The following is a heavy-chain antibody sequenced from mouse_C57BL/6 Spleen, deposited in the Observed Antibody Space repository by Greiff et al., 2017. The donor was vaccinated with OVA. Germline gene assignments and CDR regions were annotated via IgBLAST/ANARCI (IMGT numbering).Heavy chain of an antibody. J-gene: IGHJ2*01. Sequence: VQLQQSGAELVRPGASVKLSCTASGFNIKDYYMHWVKQRPEQGLEWIGRIDPEDGDTEYAPKFQGKATMTADTSSNTAYLQLSSLTSEDTAVYYCTTAGITTVVAYYFDYWGQGTTLTVSS. CDR2: IDPEDGDT. CDR3: TTAGITTVVAYYFDY. D-gene: IGHD1-1*01. CDR1: GFNIKDYY. V-gene: IGHV14-1*01.